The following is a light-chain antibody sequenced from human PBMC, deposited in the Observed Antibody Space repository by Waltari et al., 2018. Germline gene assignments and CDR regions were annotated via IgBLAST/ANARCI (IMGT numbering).Light chain of an antibody. CDR2: RSD. J-gene: IGLJ3*02. V-gene: IGLV1-44*01. CDR1: ASNIGNNV. CDR3: AAWDDSLNGRWV. Sequence: QSVLTQPPSASGTPGQGVTISCSGGASNIGNNVVNWYQQVPGKAPKLLIYRSDRRPAGVPDRFSGSKSGTSVSLAISGLQSEDEADYYCAAWDDSLNGRWVFGGGTKVTVL.